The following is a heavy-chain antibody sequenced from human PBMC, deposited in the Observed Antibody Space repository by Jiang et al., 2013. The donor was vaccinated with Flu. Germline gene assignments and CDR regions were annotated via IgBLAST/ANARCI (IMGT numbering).Heavy chain of an antibody. V-gene: IGHV1-69*06. CDR3: VGRGGHCSSASCSLSEYFQY. Sequence: GAEVKKPGSSVKVSCKASGGTFNDFVINWVRLAPGQGLEWMAGVIPIFNTTNYAQKFQGRATITADKSTSTAYMELSSLRSEDTAVYYCVGRGGHCSSASCSLSEYFQYWGQGTL. CDR2: VIPIFNTT. D-gene: IGHD2-2*01. CDR1: GGTFNDFV. J-gene: IGHJ1*01.